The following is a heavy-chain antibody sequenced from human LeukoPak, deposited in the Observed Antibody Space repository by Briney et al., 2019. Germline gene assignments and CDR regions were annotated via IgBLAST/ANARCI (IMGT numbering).Heavy chain of an antibody. CDR2: ISHSGST. CDR3: AKITRSDFDY. J-gene: IGHJ4*02. V-gene: IGHV4-39*01. Sequence: SETLSLTCTVSGXSIFTTNYYWGWIRQPPGKGLEWIGYISHSGSTYYNPSLKSRVTISVDTSKNQFSLKLSSVTAADTAMYYCAKITRSDFDYWGQGTLVTVSS. D-gene: IGHD1-14*01. CDR1: GXSIFTTNYY.